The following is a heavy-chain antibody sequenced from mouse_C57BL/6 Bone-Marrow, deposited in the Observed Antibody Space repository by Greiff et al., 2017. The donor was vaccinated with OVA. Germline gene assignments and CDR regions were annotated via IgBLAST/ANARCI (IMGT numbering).Heavy chain of an antibody. Sequence: QVQLKQSGAELARPGASVKLSCKASGYTFTSYGISWVKQRTGQGLEWIGEIYPRSGNTYYNEKFKGKATLTADKSSSTAYMELRSLTSEDSAVYFCANKDYAMDYWGQGTSVTVSS. CDR3: ANKDYAMDY. CDR1: GYTFTSYG. V-gene: IGHV1-81*01. D-gene: IGHD1-3*01. CDR2: IYPRSGNT. J-gene: IGHJ4*01.